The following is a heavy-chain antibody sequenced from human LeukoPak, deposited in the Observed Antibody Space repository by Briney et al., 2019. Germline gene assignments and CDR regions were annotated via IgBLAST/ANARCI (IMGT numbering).Heavy chain of an antibody. D-gene: IGHD3-3*01. CDR1: GFTFSSYG. CDR2: IRYDGSNK. J-gene: IGHJ4*02. CDR3: AKVKDDFWSGYYTGDYFDY. V-gene: IGHV3-30*02. Sequence: GGSLRLSCVASGFTFSSYGMHWVRQAPGKGLEWVAFIRYDGSNKYYADSVKGRFTISRDNSKNTLCLQMNSLRAEDTAVYYCAKVKDDFWSGYYTGDYFDYWGQGTLVTVSS.